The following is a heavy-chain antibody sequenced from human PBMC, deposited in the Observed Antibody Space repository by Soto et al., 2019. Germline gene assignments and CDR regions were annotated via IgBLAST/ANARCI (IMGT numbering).Heavy chain of an antibody. CDR2: ITANNGNT. Sequence: GASVKVSCKASGYTFTSYGISWVRQAPGQGLEWMGWITANNGNTNYAQKLQGRVTMTTDTSTSTAYMELSRLRSDDTAVYYCARVAVAGYNWFDPWGQGTLVTVSS. CDR3: ARVAVAGYNWFDP. CDR1: GYTFTSYG. J-gene: IGHJ5*02. V-gene: IGHV1-18*01. D-gene: IGHD6-19*01.